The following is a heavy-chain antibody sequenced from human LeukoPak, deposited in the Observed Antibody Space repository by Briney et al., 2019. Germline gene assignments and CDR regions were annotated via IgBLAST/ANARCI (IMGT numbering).Heavy chain of an antibody. CDR1: GFTFSSYA. D-gene: IGHD3-16*01. CDR3: AKWGYYYYGMDV. CDR2: ISGSGGST. Sequence: GGSLRLSCAASGFTFSSYAMSWVRQAPGKGLEWVSAISGSGGSTYYADSVKGRFTISRDNSKNTLYLQMNSLRDEDTAVYYCAKWGYYYYGMDVWGKGTTVTVSS. J-gene: IGHJ6*04. V-gene: IGHV3-23*01.